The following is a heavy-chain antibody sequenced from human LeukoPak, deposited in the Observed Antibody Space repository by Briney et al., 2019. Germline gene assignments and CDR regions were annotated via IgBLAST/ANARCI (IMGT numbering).Heavy chain of an antibody. J-gene: IGHJ4*02. Sequence: GGYLRLSCASSGFTFSSYGLHWVHQGPGQELKWLVVICYDRSNKYYADSVNGPFTISRDNSKNTLYLQMNSLRAEDTAVYYCARDLGPLDYFDYWGQGTLVTVSS. CDR1: GFTFSSYG. CDR3: ARDLGPLDYFDY. V-gene: IGHV3-33*01. CDR2: ICYDRSNK.